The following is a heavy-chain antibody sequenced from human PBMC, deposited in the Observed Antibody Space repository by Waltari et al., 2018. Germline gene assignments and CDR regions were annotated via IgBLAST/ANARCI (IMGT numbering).Heavy chain of an antibody. CDR1: GGSFSGSY. CDR3: ARVERQLPLGCPDY. CDR2: INHSGST. D-gene: IGHD1-1*01. Sequence: QVQLQQWGAGLLKPSETLSLTCAVYGGSFSGSYWSWIRQPPGKGLEWIGEINHSGSTNYNPSLKSRVTISVDTSKNQFSLKLSSVTAADTAVYYCARVERQLPLGCPDYWGQGTLVTVSS. V-gene: IGHV4-34*01. J-gene: IGHJ4*02.